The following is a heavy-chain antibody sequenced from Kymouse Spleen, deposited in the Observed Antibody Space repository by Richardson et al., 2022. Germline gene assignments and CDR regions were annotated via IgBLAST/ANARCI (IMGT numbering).Heavy chain of an antibody. CDR3: ARRNYDILTGYYG. Sequence: QVQLQQWGAGLLKPSETLSLTCAVYGGSFSGYYWSWIRQPPGKGLEWIGEINHSGSTNYNPSLKSRVTISVDTSKNQFSLKLSSVTAADTAVYYCARRNYDILTGYYGWGQGTLVTVSS. J-gene: IGHJ4*02,IGHJ5*02. D-gene: IGHD3-9*01. CDR2: INHSGST. V-gene: IGHV4-34*01. CDR1: GGSFSGYY.